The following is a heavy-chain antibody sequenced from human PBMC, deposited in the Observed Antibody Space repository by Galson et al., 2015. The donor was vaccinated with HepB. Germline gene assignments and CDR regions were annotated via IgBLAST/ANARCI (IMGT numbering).Heavy chain of an antibody. CDR1: GFTFSSYG. V-gene: IGHV3-33*06. D-gene: IGHD2-15*01. J-gene: IGHJ4*02. CDR3: AKSGARRFTRPIDY. CDR2: IWYDGSNK. Sequence: SLRLSCAASGFTFSSYGMHWVRQAPGKGLEWVAVIWYDGSNKYYADSVKGRFTISRDNSKNTLYLQMNSLRAEDTAVYYCAKSGARRFTRPIDYWGQGTLVTVSS.